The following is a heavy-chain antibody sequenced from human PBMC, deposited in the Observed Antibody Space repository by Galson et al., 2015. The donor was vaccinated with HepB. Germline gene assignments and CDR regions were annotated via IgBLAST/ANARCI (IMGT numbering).Heavy chain of an antibody. CDR2: ISWKSGTK. J-gene: IGHJ3*02. Sequence: SLRLSCAASGLSFDGYAMHWVRQAPGKGLEWVSGISWKSGTKDYADSVKGRFTISRDNAKNSLYLQMNSLRAEDTALYYCAKDRGWSTGAALDMWGQGTKVTVSS. D-gene: IGHD7-27*01. V-gene: IGHV3-9*01. CDR3: AKDRGWSTGAALDM. CDR1: GLSFDGYA.